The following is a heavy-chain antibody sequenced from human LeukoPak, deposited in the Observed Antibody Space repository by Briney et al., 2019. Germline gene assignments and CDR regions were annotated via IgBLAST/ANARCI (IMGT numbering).Heavy chain of an antibody. V-gene: IGHV3-21*01. CDR3: ARGDPYYDFWSGYRNNWFDP. D-gene: IGHD3-3*01. Sequence: GGSLRLSCAASGFTFSSYSMNWVRQTPGKGLEWVSSISSSSSYIYYADSVKGRFTISRDNAKNSLYLQMNSLRAEDTAAYYCARGDPYYDFWSGYRNNWFDPWGQGTLVTVSS. J-gene: IGHJ5*02. CDR1: GFTFSSYS. CDR2: ISSSSSYI.